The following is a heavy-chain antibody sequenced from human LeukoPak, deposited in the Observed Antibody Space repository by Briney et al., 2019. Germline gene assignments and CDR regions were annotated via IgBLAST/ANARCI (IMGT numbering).Heavy chain of an antibody. Sequence: ASVKVSCKASGYTFSNYGTSWVRQAPGQGLEWMGWISAYNGNTNYAQKFQGRATMTTDTSTYTVYMELRSLRSDDTAVYYCARDLTAGRLVAGVVYWGQGTLVTVSS. CDR1: GYTFSNYG. V-gene: IGHV1-18*01. CDR2: ISAYNGNT. CDR3: ARDLTAGRLVAGVVY. J-gene: IGHJ4*02. D-gene: IGHD7-27*01.